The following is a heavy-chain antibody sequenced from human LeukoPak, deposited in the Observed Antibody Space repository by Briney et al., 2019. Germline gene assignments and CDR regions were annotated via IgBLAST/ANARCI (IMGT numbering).Heavy chain of an antibody. J-gene: IGHJ6*02. V-gene: IGHV4-31*03. CDR1: GGSISSGGYY. D-gene: IGHD5-24*01. CDR2: IYYSGST. Sequence: SETLSLTCTVSGGSISSGGYYWSWIRQHPGKGLEWIGYIYYSGSTYYNPSLKSRVTISVDTSKNQFSLKLSSVTAADTAVYYCASNGEMATTSYYSSYGMDAWGQGPTVTVS. CDR3: ASNGEMATTSYYSSYGMDA.